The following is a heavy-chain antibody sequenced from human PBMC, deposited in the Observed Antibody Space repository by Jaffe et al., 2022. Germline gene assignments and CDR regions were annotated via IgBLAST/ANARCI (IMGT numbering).Heavy chain of an antibody. CDR1: GYGFTSNG. D-gene: IGHD2-2*01. Sequence: QVQLVQSGAEVREPGASVKVSCKASGYGFTSNGISWVRQAPGQGVEWMGWISPYYGNTNYAQKFHGRVTMTTDISTSTVYMELRYLSFDDTALYYCARDVGLYSTRTSCYDFWGQGTQVTVSS. J-gene: IGHJ4*02. CDR2: ISPYYGNT. CDR3: ARDVGLYSTRTSCYDF. V-gene: IGHV1-18*01.